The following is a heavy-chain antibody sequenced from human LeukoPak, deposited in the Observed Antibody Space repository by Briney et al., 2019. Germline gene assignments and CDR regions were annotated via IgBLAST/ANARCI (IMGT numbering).Heavy chain of an antibody. V-gene: IGHV4-38-2*02. CDR1: GYSISSGYY. D-gene: IGHD2-2*01. Sequence: SETLSLTCTVSGYSISSGYYWGWIRQPPGKGLEWIGSIYHSGSTYYSPSLKSRVTISVDTSKNQFSLKLSSVTAADTAVYYCARVGVDCSSTSCYYYYYYYMDVWGKGTTVTVSS. CDR3: ARVGVDCSSTSCYYYYYYYMDV. J-gene: IGHJ6*03. CDR2: IYHSGST.